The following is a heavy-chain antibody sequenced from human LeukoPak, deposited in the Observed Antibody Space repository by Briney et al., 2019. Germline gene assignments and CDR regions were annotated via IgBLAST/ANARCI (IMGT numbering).Heavy chain of an antibody. CDR2: INPSGGST. D-gene: IGHD5-24*01. J-gene: IGHJ4*02. CDR1: GYTFTSYY. Sequence: ASVKVSCKASGYTFTSYYMHWVRHAPGQGLEWMGIINPSGGSTSYAQKFQGRVTMTSDMSTSTVYMELSSLRSEDTAVYYCARRRDGYNYVDYWGQGTLVTVSS. CDR3: ARRRDGYNYVDY. V-gene: IGHV1-46*01.